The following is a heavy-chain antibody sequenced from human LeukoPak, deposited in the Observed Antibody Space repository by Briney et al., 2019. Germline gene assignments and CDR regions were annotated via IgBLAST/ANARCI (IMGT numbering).Heavy chain of an antibody. D-gene: IGHD1-1*01. CDR1: GFTFADYT. CDR2: ISWNGRSI. CDR3: AKDMVTRRSFGETYYFDY. V-gene: IGHV3-9*01. J-gene: IGHJ4*02. Sequence: PGRSLRLSCSASGFTFADYTIHWVRQAPGKGLEWVSGISWNGRSIGYADSVKGRFTISRDNARNFVYLQMNSLGAEDTALYYCAKDMVTRRSFGETYYFDYWGQGTLVTVSS.